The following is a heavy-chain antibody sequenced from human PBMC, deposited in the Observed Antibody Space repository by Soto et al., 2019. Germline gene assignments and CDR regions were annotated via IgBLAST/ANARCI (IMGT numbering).Heavy chain of an antibody. V-gene: IGHV2-5*02. Sequence: SGPTLVNPTQTLTLTCTFSGFSLNTRGVGVGWIRQPPGKALEWLALISWDGEKRYSPSLKSRLTITKDTSKNQVVLTMTNMDPVDTATYYCAHSTSTRHYDFWSGPRPDVWGQGTTVTVSS. CDR2: ISWDGEK. J-gene: IGHJ6*02. CDR3: AHSTSTRHYDFWSGPRPDV. D-gene: IGHD3-3*01. CDR1: GFSLNTRGVG.